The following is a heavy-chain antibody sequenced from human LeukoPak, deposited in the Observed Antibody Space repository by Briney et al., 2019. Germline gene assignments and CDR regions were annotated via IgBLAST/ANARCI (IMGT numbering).Heavy chain of an antibody. V-gene: IGHV1-2*06. CDR3: ARSTRSVGWFDP. CDR2: INPNSGGT. Sequence: ASVKVSCKASRYTFTGYYMHWVRQAPGQGLEWMGRINPNSGGTNYAQKFQGRVTMTRDTSISTANMELSRLRSDDTAVYYCARSTRSVGWFDPWGQGTLVTVSS. D-gene: IGHD1-1*01. J-gene: IGHJ5*02. CDR1: RYTFTGYY.